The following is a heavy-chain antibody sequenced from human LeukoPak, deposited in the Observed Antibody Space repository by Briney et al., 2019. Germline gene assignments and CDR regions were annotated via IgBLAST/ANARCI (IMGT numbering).Heavy chain of an antibody. V-gene: IGHV4-38-2*02. CDR1: GYSISSGYY. D-gene: IGHD1-26*01. CDR2: IDYSGST. Sequence: SETLSLTCTVSGYSISSGYYWAWIRQPPGKGLEWIATIDYSGSTYYNPSLKSRVTISVDTSKNQFSLKLSSVTAADTAVYYCARDYLGAGTVGATSGYWGQGTLVTVSS. CDR3: ARDYLGAGTVGATSGY. J-gene: IGHJ4*02.